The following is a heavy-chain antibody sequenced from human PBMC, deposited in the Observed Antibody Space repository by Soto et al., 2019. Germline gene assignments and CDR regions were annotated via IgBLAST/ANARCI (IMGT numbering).Heavy chain of an antibody. CDR2: IYYSGST. D-gene: IGHD2-2*01. V-gene: IGHV4-59*01. J-gene: IGHJ6*03. CDR3: ARERVPAAKRFYYYYRDV. Sequence: SETLSLTCTVSGGSISSYYWSWIRQPPGKGLEWIGYIYYSGSTNYNPSLKSRVTISVDTSKNQFSLKLSSVTAADTAVYYCARERVPAAKRFYYYYRDVWGKGPTVTV. CDR1: GGSISSYY.